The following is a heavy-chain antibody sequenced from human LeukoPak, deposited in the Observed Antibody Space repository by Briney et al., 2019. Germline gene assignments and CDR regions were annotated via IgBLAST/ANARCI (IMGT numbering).Heavy chain of an antibody. CDR1: GFTLSSCG. CDR2: IWYDGTNK. D-gene: IGHD5-24*01. V-gene: IGHV3-33*01. Sequence: GGFLRLSCAASGFTLSSCGMHWVRQAPGKGLEWVAVIWYDGTNKYYADSVKGRFTISRDNSKNTLYLQMNSLRAEDTAVYYCARGRDGYNWIDYWGQGTLVTVSS. J-gene: IGHJ4*02. CDR3: ARGRDGYNWIDY.